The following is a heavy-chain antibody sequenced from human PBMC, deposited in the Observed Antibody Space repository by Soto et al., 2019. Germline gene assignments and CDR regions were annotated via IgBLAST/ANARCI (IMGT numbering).Heavy chain of an antibody. CDR3: ARDAAVGLFDY. CDR1: GYTFTSYG. Sequence: QVHLVQSGAEVKKPGASVKVSCKASGYTFTSYGISWVRQAPGQGLEWMVWISAYNGNTKYAQKPQGRVTMTTDTSTSTAYMVLRSLRADDTAVYYCARDAAVGLFDYWGQGTLVTVSS. D-gene: IGHD1-26*01. V-gene: IGHV1-18*01. J-gene: IGHJ4*02. CDR2: ISAYNGNT.